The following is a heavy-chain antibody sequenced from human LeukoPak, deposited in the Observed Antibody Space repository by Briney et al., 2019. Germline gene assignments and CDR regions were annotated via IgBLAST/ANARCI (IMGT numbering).Heavy chain of an antibody. CDR3: ARGGGSGWYYFDY. J-gene: IGHJ4*02. CDR2: INHSGST. Sequence: SETLSLTCAVYGGSFSGYYWSWIRQPPGKGLEWIGEINHSGSTNYNPSLKSRVTISVATSKNQLSLKLSSVTAADTAVYYCARGGGSGWYYFDYWGQGTLVTVSS. V-gene: IGHV4-34*01. D-gene: IGHD6-19*01. CDR1: GGSFSGYY.